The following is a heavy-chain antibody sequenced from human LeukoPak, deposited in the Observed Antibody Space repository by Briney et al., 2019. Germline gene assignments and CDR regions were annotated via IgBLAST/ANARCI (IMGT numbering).Heavy chain of an antibody. CDR3: AKGSGSGWYGWFAP. Sequence: GGSLRLSCAASGFTFSNYAMYRVRQAPGKGLEWVSSIDDSGGATYCADSVKGRFTISRDNSKNTFYLQMNSLRAEDKDVYSCAKGSGSGWYGWFAPWGQGTLVTVSS. CDR2: IDDSGGAT. J-gene: IGHJ5*02. D-gene: IGHD6-19*01. V-gene: IGHV3-23*01. CDR1: GFTFSNYA.